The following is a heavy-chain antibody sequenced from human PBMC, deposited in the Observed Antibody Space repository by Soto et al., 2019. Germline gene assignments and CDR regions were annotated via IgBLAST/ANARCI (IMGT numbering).Heavy chain of an antibody. CDR3: ARDNGQQLVFDY. CDR2: ISSSSSYI. J-gene: IGHJ4*02. D-gene: IGHD6-13*01. V-gene: IGHV3-21*01. CDR1: GFTFSSYS. Sequence: PGGSLRLSCAASGFTFSSYSMNWVRKAPGKGLEWVSSISSSSSYIYYADSVKGRFTISRDNAKNSLYLQMNSLRAEDTAVYYCARDNGQQLVFDYWGQGTLVTVSS.